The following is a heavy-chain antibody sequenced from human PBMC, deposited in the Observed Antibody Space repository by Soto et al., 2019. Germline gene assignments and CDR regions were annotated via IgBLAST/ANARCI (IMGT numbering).Heavy chain of an antibody. CDR2: ISATGMST. V-gene: IGHV3-23*01. CDR3: AKSRISVTSHFDY. CDR1: GFAFSSYA. Sequence: GGSLRLSCAASGFAFSSYAMSWVRQAPGKGLEWVSAISATGMSTYYADSVKGRLTISRDNSKNMMFLQMTSLRAEDTARYFCAKSRISVTSHFDYWGQGALVTVSS. D-gene: IGHD6-19*01. J-gene: IGHJ4*02.